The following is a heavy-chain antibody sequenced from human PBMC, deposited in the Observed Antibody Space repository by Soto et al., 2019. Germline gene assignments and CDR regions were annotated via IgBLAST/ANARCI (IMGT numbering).Heavy chain of an antibody. CDR2: TYYRSQWHN. CDR3: ARERGFLSEALDI. CDR1: GDSVSSNSAT. D-gene: IGHD3-10*01. J-gene: IGHJ3*02. Sequence: SQTLSLTCGISGDSVSSNSATWNWIRQSQSRGLEWLGRTYYRSQWHNEYEESVKSRITINPDTSTNQFSLQLNSMSPEDTAVYYCARERGFLSEALDIWGRGTMVTVSS. V-gene: IGHV6-1*01.